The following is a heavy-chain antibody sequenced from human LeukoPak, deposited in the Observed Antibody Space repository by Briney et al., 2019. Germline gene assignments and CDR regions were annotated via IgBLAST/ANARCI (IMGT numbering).Heavy chain of an antibody. CDR1: GGSISHYS. CDR3: VREEDGVINDAFDI. D-gene: IGHD2-21*01. V-gene: IGHV4-59*01. CDR2: MHNSGST. J-gene: IGHJ3*02. Sequence: SETLSLTCTVSGGSISHYSWSWIRQPPGKGLEWIAYMHNSGSTSSNPSLRSRVTLSLDTSNNRFSLNLISVTTADTAVYYCVREEDGVINDAFDIWGQGIMVTVSS.